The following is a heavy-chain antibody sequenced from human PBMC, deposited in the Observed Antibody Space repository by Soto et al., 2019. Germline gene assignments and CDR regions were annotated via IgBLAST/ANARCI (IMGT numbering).Heavy chain of an antibody. CDR2: ISGRGEST. D-gene: IGHD4-4*01. CDR3: AKAFDYISGGSGGHNDY. J-gene: IGHJ4*02. CDR1: GFTFSSYA. V-gene: IGHV3-23*01. Sequence: EVQLLESGGGLVQPGGSLRLSCAASGFTFSSYAMSWVRQAPGKGLEWVSAISGRGESTYYADSVKGRFTISRDNSKNTLYVQVQSLRAEDTAVYYCAKAFDYISGGSGGHNDYWGQGTLVTVSS.